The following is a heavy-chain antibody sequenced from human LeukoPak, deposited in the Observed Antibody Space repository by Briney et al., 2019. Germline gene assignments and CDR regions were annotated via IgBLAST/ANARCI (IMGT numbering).Heavy chain of an antibody. D-gene: IGHD3-10*01. CDR3: TTGPLSQLWFGELLSDHFDY. CDR1: GFTFSNAW. J-gene: IGHJ4*02. V-gene: IGHV3-15*01. CDR2: IKSKTDGGPT. Sequence: GGSLRLSCAASGFTFSNAWMSWVRQAPGKGLEWVGRIKSKTDGGPTDYAAPVKGRFTISRDDSKNTLYLQMNSLKTEDTAVYYCTTGPLSQLWFGELLSDHFDYWGQGTLVTVSS.